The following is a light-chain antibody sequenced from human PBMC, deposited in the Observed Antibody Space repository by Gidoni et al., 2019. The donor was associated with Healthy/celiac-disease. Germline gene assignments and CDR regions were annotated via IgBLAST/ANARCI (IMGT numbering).Light chain of an antibody. CDR1: QSVSSSY. V-gene: IGKV3-20*01. Sequence: EIVLTQSPGTLSLSPGERATLSCRASQSVSSSYLAWYQQKPGQAPRLLIYGASSRATGIPDRFSGSGSGTDFPLTISRLEPEDFAVYYCQQYGRSPLPFGGGTKVEIK. J-gene: IGKJ4*01. CDR3: QQYGRSPLP. CDR2: GAS.